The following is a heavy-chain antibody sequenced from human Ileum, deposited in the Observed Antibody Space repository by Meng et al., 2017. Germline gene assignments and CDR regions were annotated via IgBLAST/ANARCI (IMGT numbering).Heavy chain of an antibody. D-gene: IGHD1-1*01. J-gene: IGHJ1*01. V-gene: IGHV3-74*01. CDR2: INPDGSNP. CDR3: TNDRLNH. Sequence: EVAVVESGGGLAPPGGSLRLSCAASGFTFTDHWMYWVRQGPGKGLVWVSRINPDGSNPTYADSVKGRFTISRDNAKNTVYLQMNSLRAEDSALYYCTNDRLNHWGQGALVTVSS. CDR1: GFTFTDHW.